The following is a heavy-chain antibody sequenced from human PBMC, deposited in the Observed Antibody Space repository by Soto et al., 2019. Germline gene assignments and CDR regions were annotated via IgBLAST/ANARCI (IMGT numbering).Heavy chain of an antibody. CDR2: INPNSGGT. J-gene: IGHJ6*02. D-gene: IGHD6-13*01. Sequence: QVQLVQSGAEVKKPGASVKVSCKASGYTFTDYYIHWVRQAPGQGLEWMGWINPNSGGTLYAQKFQGRVTMTRDTSISTAYMELIRLRSADTAVYHCAKDSWQQQASCGMDVWGQGTTVTVSS. V-gene: IGHV1-2*02. CDR3: AKDSWQQQASCGMDV. CDR1: GYTFTDYY.